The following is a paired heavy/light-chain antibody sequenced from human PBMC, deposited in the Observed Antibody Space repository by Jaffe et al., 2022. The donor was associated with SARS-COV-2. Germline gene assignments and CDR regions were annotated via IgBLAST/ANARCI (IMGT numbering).Light chain of an antibody. V-gene: IGKV3-15*01. CDR2: GAS. J-gene: IGKJ3*01. Sequence: EIVMTQSPATLSVSPGERATLSCRASQSVSSNLAWYQQKPGQAPRLLIYGASTRATGIPARFSGSGSGTEFTLTISSLQSEDFAVYYCQQYNNWPFAFGPGTKVDIK. CDR3: QQYNNWPFA. CDR1: QSVSSN.
Heavy chain of an antibody. CDR2: IIPIFGTA. V-gene: IGHV1-69*01. CDR1: GGTFSSYA. Sequence: QVQLVQSGAEVKKPGSSVKVSCKASGGTFSSYAISWVRQAPGQGLEWMGGIIPIFGTANYAQKFQGRVTITADESTSTAYMELSSLRSEDTAVYYCAREVAGTTHSYLYYGMDVWGQGTTVTVSS. D-gene: IGHD1-1*01. J-gene: IGHJ6*02. CDR3: AREVAGTTHSYLYYGMDV.